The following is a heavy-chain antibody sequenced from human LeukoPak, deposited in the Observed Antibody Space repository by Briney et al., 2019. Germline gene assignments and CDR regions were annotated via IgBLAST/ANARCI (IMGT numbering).Heavy chain of an antibody. CDR1: GFTFSSYW. D-gene: IGHD3-10*01. J-gene: IGHJ4*02. V-gene: IGHV3-7*03. CDR3: ARVYYGSGSYLFDY. Sequence: GGSLRLSCTASGFTFSSYWMSWVRQAPGKGLEWVASISEVGGEKYYVDSVKGRFTISRDNAKNSLYLQMNSLRAEDTALYHCARVYYGSGSYLFDYWGQGTLVTVSS. CDR2: ISEVGGEK.